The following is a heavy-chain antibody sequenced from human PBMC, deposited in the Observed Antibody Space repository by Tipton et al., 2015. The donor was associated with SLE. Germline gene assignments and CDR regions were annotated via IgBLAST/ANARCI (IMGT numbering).Heavy chain of an antibody. Sequence: TLSLTCTVSGGSVSSGSYYWSWIRQPPGKGLEWIGEINHSGSTNYNPSLKSRVTISVDTSKNQFSLKLSSVTAADTAVYYCARGRSWYEQLGDYFDYWGQGTLVTVSS. CDR3: ARGRSWYEQLGDYFDY. V-gene: IGHV4-39*07. J-gene: IGHJ4*02. D-gene: IGHD6-6*01. CDR1: GGSVSSGSYY. CDR2: INHSGST.